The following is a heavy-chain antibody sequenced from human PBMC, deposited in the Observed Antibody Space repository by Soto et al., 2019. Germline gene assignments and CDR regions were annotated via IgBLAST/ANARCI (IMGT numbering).Heavy chain of an antibody. V-gene: IGHV4-34*01. CDR3: ARGPPYYDFWSGYYPSRTYYYYGMDV. J-gene: IGHJ6*02. Sequence: SETLSLTCAVYGGSFSGYYWSWIRQPPGKGLEWIGEINHSGSTNYNPSLKSRVTISVDTSKNQVSLKLSSVTAADAAVYYCARGPPYYDFWSGYYPSRTYYYYGMDVWGQGTTVTVSS. D-gene: IGHD3-3*01. CDR1: GGSFSGYY. CDR2: INHSGST.